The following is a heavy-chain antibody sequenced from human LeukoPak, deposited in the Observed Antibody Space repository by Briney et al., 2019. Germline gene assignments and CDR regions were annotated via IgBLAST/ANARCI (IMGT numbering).Heavy chain of an antibody. D-gene: IGHD4-17*01. CDR2: ISGTGTST. CDR1: GFTFSTYA. Sequence: PGGSLRLSCAASGFTFSTYAMTWVRQAPGKGLEWVSSISGTGTSTYYADSVKGRFTVSRDNSKNALYLQMNGLRAEDTALYYCAKDNGDYVSYLYYWGQGTLVTVSS. J-gene: IGHJ4*02. V-gene: IGHV3-23*01. CDR3: AKDNGDYVSYLYY.